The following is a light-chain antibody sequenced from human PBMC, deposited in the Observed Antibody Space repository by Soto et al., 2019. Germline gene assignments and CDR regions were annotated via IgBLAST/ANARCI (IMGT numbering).Light chain of an antibody. CDR2: GAS. J-gene: IGKJ5*01. V-gene: IGKV3-20*01. CDR3: QQFGGSPPIT. CDR1: QSVSTTY. Sequence: EIVLTQSPGTLSLSPGEIATLSCRASQSVSTTYLVWYQQKPGQAPRLLIYGASTRATGIPDRFSGSGSWTDFTLTISRLEPEDSAVYYCQQFGGSPPITFGRGTRLEIK.